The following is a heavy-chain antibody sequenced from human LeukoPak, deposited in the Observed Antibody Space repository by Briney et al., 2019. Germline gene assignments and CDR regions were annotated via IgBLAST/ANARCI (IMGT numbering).Heavy chain of an antibody. J-gene: IGHJ4*02. V-gene: IGHV1-18*01. D-gene: IGHD3-9*01. CDR1: GYTFTSYG. Sequence: SVKVSCKASGYTFTSYGISWVRQAPGQGLEWMGWISAYNGNTNYAQKLQGRVTMTTDTSTSTAYMELRSLRSDDTAVYYCARRGYDILTGYYDVDYWGQGTLVTVSS. CDR2: ISAYNGNT. CDR3: ARRGYDILTGYYDVDY.